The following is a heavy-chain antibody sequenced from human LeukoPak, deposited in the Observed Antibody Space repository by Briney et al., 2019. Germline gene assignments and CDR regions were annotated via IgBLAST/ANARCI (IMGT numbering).Heavy chain of an antibody. V-gene: IGHV5-51*01. Sequence: KIGESLKISCKASGYSFTSYWIGWVRPMPGKGLEWMGIIYPGDSDTRYSPSFQGQVTISADKSISTAYLQWSSLKASDTAMYYCARRSSPGQRLAAPFDPWGQGTLVTVSS. J-gene: IGHJ5*02. CDR1: GYSFTSYW. D-gene: IGHD6-25*01. CDR3: ARRSSPGQRLAAPFDP. CDR2: IYPGDSDT.